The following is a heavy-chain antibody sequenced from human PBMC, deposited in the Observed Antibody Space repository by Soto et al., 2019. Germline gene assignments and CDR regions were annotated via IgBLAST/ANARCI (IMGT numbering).Heavy chain of an antibody. Sequence: EVQLVESGGGLVQPGGSMRLSCAASGFTFSVNWMHWVRQAPGKGLVWVSRMYSDERTTKYADSGKGRFTISRDNAKNTLYLQMDSLRAEDTAVYYCAKGGEKQWLAIDFWGQGTLVTVSS. V-gene: IGHV3-74*03. CDR3: AKGGEKQWLAIDF. CDR1: GFTFSVNW. CDR2: MYSDERTT. J-gene: IGHJ4*02. D-gene: IGHD6-19*01.